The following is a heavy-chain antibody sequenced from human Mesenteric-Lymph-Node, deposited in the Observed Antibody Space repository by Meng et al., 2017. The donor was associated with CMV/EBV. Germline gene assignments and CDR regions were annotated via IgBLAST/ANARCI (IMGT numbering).Heavy chain of an antibody. CDR3: ARDTLTYSYGPGWIDP. CDR1: GGSISSSWHY. V-gene: IGHV4-39*02. D-gene: IGHD3-10*01. J-gene: IGHJ5*02. CDR2: IFYSGSA. Sequence: QRQLQESGLRLVKPSETLSLKCTVSGGSISSSWHYWGWIRQPPGKGLEWIGSIFYSGSAHYNPALESRVTISIDKSKNEFFLNLGSVTAADTAMYFCARDTLTYSYGPGWIDPWGQGTLVTVSS.